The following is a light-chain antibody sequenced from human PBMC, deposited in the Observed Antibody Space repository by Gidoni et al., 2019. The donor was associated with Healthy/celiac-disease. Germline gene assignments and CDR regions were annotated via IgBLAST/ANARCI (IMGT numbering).Light chain of an antibody. J-gene: IGLJ2*01. Sequence: SYELTQPPSVSVSPGQTASITCSGVKLGDNYACWYQQKPGQSPVLVIYQDSKRPSGIPERFSGSNSGNTATLTISGTQAMDEADYYCQAWDSSTAGVFGGGTKLTVL. CDR2: QDS. CDR1: KLGDNY. V-gene: IGLV3-1*01. CDR3: QAWDSSTAGV.